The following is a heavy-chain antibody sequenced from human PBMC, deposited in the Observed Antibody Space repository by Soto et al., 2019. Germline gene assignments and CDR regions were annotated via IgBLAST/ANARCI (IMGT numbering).Heavy chain of an antibody. D-gene: IGHD3-22*01. CDR3: ARDRGPSSGYYPYWFDP. CDR1: GGTLSSYA. J-gene: IGHJ5*02. CDR2: IITIFGTA. V-gene: IGHV1-69*12. Sequence: QVQLVQSGAEVKKPGSSVKVSCKASGGTLSSYAISWVRQAPGQGLEWMGEIITIFGTANYAQKFQGRVTITADECTSTAYMELSSLRSEDTAVYYCARDRGPSSGYYPYWFDPWGQGTLVTVSS.